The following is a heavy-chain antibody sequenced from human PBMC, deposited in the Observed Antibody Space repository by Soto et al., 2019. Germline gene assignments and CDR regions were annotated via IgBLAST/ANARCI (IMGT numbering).Heavy chain of an antibody. CDR3: AKRVVDTCDWSY. CDR1: GFTFSSFW. CDR2: INTDGSST. D-gene: IGHD2-2*01. Sequence: EVQLVESGGGLVQPGGSLRLSCAVSGFTFSSFWMHWVRQAPGEGLVWVSRINTDGSSTSYADSVKGRFTISRDNAKNTLYLQMNTLKFEVRAMYCYAKRVVDTCDWSYLGQGTPVPVTS. J-gene: IGHJ4*02. V-gene: IGHV3-74*01.